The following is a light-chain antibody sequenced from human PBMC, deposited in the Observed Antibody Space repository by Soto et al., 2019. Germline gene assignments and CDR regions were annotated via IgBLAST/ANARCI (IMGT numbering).Light chain of an antibody. CDR2: DVS. J-gene: IGLJ2*01. Sequence: QSALTQPRSVSGSPGQSVTISCTGTSSDVGGYNYVSWYQQHPGKAPKFMIYDVSKRPSGVPDRFSGSKSGNTASLTISGLQAEDEADYYCCSYAGSYHVLFGGGTKVTVL. CDR3: CSYAGSYHVL. V-gene: IGLV2-11*01. CDR1: SSDVGGYNY.